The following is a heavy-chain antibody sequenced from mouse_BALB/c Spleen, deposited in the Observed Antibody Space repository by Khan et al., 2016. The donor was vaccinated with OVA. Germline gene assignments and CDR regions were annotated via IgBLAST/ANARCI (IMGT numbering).Heavy chain of an antibody. CDR1: GFSLTSYD. D-gene: IGHD1-1*01. CDR2: IWTGGGT. J-gene: IGHJ4*01. CDR3: VRDGYYGRGYAMDY. V-gene: IGHV2-9-2*01. Sequence: QVQPKESGPGLVAPSQSLSITCTVSGFSLTSYDISWIRQPPGKGLEWLGVIWTGGGTNYNSAFMSRLSISKDNSKSQVFLKMNSLQTDDTAIYYCVRDGYYGRGYAMDYWGQGTSVTVSS.